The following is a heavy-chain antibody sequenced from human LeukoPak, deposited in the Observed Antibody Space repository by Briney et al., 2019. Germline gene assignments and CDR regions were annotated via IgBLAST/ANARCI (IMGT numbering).Heavy chain of an antibody. D-gene: IGHD5-24*01. V-gene: IGHV5-51*01. CDR1: GYSFTSYW. CDR2: IYPGDSDT. Sequence: GESLKISCTGSGYSFTSYWIGWVRQMPGKGLEWMGIIYPGDSDTRYSPSFQGHVTISADKSISTAYLQWSSLKASDTAMYYCARHTVEMATIHGPDYYYGMDVWGQGTTVTVSS. CDR3: ARHTVEMATIHGPDYYYGMDV. J-gene: IGHJ6*02.